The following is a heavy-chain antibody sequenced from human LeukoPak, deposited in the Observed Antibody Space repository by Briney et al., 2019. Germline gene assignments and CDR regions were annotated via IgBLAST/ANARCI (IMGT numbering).Heavy chain of an antibody. CDR2: INHSGST. J-gene: IGHJ6*03. V-gene: IGHV4-34*01. CDR1: GGSFSGYY. D-gene: IGHD2-8*01. CDR3: AANGYYSIDV. Sequence: SETLSLTCAVYGGSFSGYYWSWIRQPPGKGLEWIGEINHSGSTNYNPSLKSRVTISVDTSKNQFSLKLNSLTAADTAVYYCAANGYYSIDVWGKGTTVTVSS.